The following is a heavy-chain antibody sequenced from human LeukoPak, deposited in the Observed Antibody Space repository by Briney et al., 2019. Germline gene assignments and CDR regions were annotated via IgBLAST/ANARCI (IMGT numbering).Heavy chain of an antibody. CDR2: INPNSGGT. J-gene: IGHJ4*02. CDR1: GYTFTGYY. Sequence: ASVKVSCKASGYTFTGYYMHWVRQAPGQGLEWMGWINPNSGGTNYAQKFQGRVTMTRDTSISTAYMELGRLRSDDTAVYYCAREEVTMVRGVINYWGQGTLVTVSS. V-gene: IGHV1-2*02. CDR3: AREEVTMVRGVINY. D-gene: IGHD3-10*01.